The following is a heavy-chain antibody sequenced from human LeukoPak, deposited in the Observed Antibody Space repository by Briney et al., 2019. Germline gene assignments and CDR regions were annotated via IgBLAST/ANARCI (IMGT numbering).Heavy chain of an antibody. CDR3: ARGYGATIPPDY. J-gene: IGHJ4*02. V-gene: IGHV1-8*01. Sequence: ASVKVSCKASGYTLTSYDINWVRQATGQGLEWMGWMNPNSGNTGYAQKFQGRVTMTRNTSISTAYMELSSLRSEDTAVYYCARGYGATIPPDYWGQGTLVTVSS. D-gene: IGHD5-24*01. CDR2: MNPNSGNT. CDR1: GYTLTSYD.